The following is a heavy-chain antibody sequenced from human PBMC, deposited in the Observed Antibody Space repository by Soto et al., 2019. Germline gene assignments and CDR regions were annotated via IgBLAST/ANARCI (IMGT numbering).Heavy chain of an antibody. V-gene: IGHV1-18*01. CDR3: ARDKPGIAAVEYYFDY. Sequence: ASVKVSCKASGYTFTSYGISWVRQAPGQGLEWMGWISAYNGNTNYAQKLQGRVTMTTDTSTSTAYMELRSLRSDDTAVYYCARDKPGIAAVEYYFDYWGQGTLVTVSS. CDR1: GYTFTSYG. CDR2: ISAYNGNT. J-gene: IGHJ4*02. D-gene: IGHD6-13*01.